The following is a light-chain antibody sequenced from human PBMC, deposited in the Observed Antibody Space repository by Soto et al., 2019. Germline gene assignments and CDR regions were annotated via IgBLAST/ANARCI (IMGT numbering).Light chain of an antibody. V-gene: IGLV7-43*01. Sequence: QTVVTQEPSLTVSPGGTVTLTCASSTGAVTTGYYPSWFQHKPGHAPRALIYNTNDKHSWTPGRLSGSLLGDKAALTLSGVQPEDEAEYYCLLYYGGSWVFGGGTKLTVL. CDR2: NTN. CDR1: TGAVTTGYY. J-gene: IGLJ3*02. CDR3: LLYYGGSWV.